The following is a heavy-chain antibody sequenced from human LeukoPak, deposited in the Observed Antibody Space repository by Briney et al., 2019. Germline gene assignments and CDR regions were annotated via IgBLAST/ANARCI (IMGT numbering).Heavy chain of an antibody. CDR2: IRNRAKGHTT. D-gene: IGHD2-8*01. J-gene: IGHJ6*03. Sequence: QPGGSLRLSCAASGFTFSDHYMEWVRQAPGKGLEWVGRIRNRAKGHTTEYGTSVKGRFIISRDDSKKSVYLQMNSLTTEDTAVYFCVRGDIGSCTATRCEYMDVWGKGTAVTVSS. V-gene: IGHV3-72*01. CDR1: GFTFSDHY. CDR3: VRGDIGSCTATRCEYMDV.